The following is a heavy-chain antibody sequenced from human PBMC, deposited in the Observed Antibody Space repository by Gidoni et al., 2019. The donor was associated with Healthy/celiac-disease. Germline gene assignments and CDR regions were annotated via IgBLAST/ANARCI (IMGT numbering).Heavy chain of an antibody. J-gene: IGHJ5*02. CDR3: ARVHNYDFWSGYFHNWFDP. Sequence: QVQLQQWGAGLLKPSETLSLTCAVSGGSCSGYYWSWIRQPPGKGLEWIGEINHSGRTNYNPSLKSRVTISVDTSKNQFSLKLSSVTAADTAVYYCARVHNYDFWSGYFHNWFDPWGQGTLVTVSS. D-gene: IGHD3-3*01. CDR2: INHSGRT. V-gene: IGHV4-34*01. CDR1: GGSCSGYY.